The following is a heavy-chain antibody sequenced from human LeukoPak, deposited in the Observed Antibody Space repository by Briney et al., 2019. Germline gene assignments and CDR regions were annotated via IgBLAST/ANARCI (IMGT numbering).Heavy chain of an antibody. Sequence: GESLKISCQGSGYRFTSYWIGWVRQMPGKGLEWMGIVYPGDSNTRYNPSFQGQVTISADKSISTAYLQWSSLKASDTATYYCARTGGYYDSSGYLYFDYWGQGTLVTVSS. CDR3: ARTGGYYDSSGYLYFDY. CDR1: GYRFTSYW. D-gene: IGHD3-22*01. J-gene: IGHJ4*02. V-gene: IGHV5-51*01. CDR2: VYPGDSNT.